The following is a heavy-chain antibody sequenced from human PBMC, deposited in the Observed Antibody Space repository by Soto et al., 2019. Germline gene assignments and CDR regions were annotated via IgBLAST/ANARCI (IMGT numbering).Heavy chain of an antibody. CDR1: GYTFTSYG. J-gene: IGHJ4*02. Sequence: LVKVSCKASGYTFTSYGISWVRQAPGQGLEWMGGIIPIFGTANYAQKFQGRVTITADKSTSTAYMELSSLRSEDTAVYYCARIVPYYDSSGYPDYWGQGTLVTVSS. CDR3: ARIVPYYDSSGYPDY. D-gene: IGHD3-22*01. V-gene: IGHV1-69*06. CDR2: IIPIFGTA.